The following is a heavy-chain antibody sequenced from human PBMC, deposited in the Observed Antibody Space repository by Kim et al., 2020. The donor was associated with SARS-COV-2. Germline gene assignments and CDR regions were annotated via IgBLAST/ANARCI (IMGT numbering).Heavy chain of an antibody. V-gene: IGHV1-8*01. Sequence: PNSGNTGYEQKFQGRVTMTRNTSISTAYMELSSLRSEDTAVYYCASAPGDWGQGTLVTVSS. CDR2: PNSGNT. J-gene: IGHJ4*02. CDR3: ASAPGD. D-gene: IGHD3-10*01.